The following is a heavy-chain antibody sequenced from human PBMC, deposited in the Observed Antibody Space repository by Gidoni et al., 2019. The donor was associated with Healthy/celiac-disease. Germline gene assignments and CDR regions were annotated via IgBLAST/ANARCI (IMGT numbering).Heavy chain of an antibody. Sequence: EVQLVESGGGLVKPGGSLRLSCAASGVTFSNAWMSWVRQAPGKGLEWVGRIKSKTDGGTTDYAAPVKGRFTISRDDSNNTLYLQMNSLKTEDTAVYYCTTDAYRYQQPDAFDIWGQGTMVTVSS. CDR2: IKSKTDGGTT. J-gene: IGHJ3*02. CDR1: GVTFSNAW. CDR3: TTDAYRYQQPDAFDI. V-gene: IGHV3-15*01. D-gene: IGHD5-18*01.